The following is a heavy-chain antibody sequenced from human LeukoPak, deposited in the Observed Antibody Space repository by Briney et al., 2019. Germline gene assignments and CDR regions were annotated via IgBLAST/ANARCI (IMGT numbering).Heavy chain of an antibody. CDR3: ARQPPLSYYSGSGTYYDY. D-gene: IGHD3-10*01. V-gene: IGHV4-59*08. CDR1: GGSIRSYC. Sequence: PSETLSLTCTVSGGSIRSYCWSWIRQPPGKGLEWIGHIYYSGNTNYNPSLKTRVTISADTSKNQVSLKLTSVTAADTAVYYCARQPPLSYYSGSGTYYDYWGQGTLVTVSS. J-gene: IGHJ4*02. CDR2: IYYSGNT.